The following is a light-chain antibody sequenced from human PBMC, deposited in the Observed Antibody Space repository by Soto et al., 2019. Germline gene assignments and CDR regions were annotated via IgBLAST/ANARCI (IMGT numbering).Light chain of an antibody. CDR3: QHWS. V-gene: IGKV1-5*03. J-gene: IGKJ1*01. CDR2: KAS. Sequence: DIQMTQSPSNLSASVGDSGTIICRASQTINRWLAWYQQKPGEVPKLLIYKASVLESGVPARFSGSGSGKEFTITISRLQPEDVATYYCQHWSVGQGSKVDI. CDR1: QTINRW.